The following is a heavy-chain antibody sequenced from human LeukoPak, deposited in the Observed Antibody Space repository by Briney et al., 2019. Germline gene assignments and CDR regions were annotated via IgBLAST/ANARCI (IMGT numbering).Heavy chain of an antibody. Sequence: GGSLRLSCAASGFTFSSYWMSWVRQAPGKGLEWVANIKQDGSEKYYVDSVKGRFTISRDNAKNSLYLQMNSLRAEDRAVYYCAREEGSGGYYHGMDVWGKGTTVAVSS. CDR3: AREEGSGGYYHGMDV. J-gene: IGHJ6*04. D-gene: IGHD3-10*01. V-gene: IGHV3-7*03. CDR2: IKQDGSEK. CDR1: GFTFSSYW.